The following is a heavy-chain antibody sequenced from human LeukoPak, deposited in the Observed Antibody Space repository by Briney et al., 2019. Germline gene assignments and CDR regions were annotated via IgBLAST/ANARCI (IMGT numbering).Heavy chain of an antibody. CDR3: ARSRTYYYDSSGYFN. D-gene: IGHD3-22*01. Sequence: GGSLRLSCAASGFTFSSYAMHWVRQAPGKGLEYVSGISSNGGGTYYANSVKGRFTISRDNSKNTLYLQMGSLRAEDMAVYYCARSRTYYYDSSGYFNWGQGTLVTVSS. J-gene: IGHJ4*02. V-gene: IGHV3-64*01. CDR2: ISSNGGGT. CDR1: GFTFSSYA.